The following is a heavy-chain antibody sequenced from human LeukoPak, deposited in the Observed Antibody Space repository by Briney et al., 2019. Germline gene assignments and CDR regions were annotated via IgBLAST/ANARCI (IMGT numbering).Heavy chain of an antibody. D-gene: IGHD3-10*01. CDR3: ARAKTYYYGSGSHSLDY. Sequence: GASVKVSCKASGYTFTSYYMHWVRQAPGQGLEWMGIINPSGGSTSYAQKFQGRVTMTRDTSTSTVYMELSSLRSEDTAVYYCARAKTYYYGSGSHSLDYWGQGTLVTVSS. CDR2: INPSGGST. CDR1: GYTFTSYY. J-gene: IGHJ4*02. V-gene: IGHV1-46*01.